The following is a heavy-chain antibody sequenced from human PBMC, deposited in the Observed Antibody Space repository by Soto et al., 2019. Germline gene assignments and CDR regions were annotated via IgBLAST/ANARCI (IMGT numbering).Heavy chain of an antibody. J-gene: IGHJ6*02. V-gene: IGHV3-30*02. D-gene: IGHD3-9*01. Sequence: GGSLRLSCAASTTTFSSSGWHWVRQAPGRGLEWVAFHSNDGITKTYGDSVKGRFTIPRDNSEKMVFLQMNSLRSDDTAIYYCAKDGPHFDVDVWGQGTTVTVSS. CDR3: AKDGPHFDVDV. CDR1: TTTFSSSG. CDR2: HSNDGITK.